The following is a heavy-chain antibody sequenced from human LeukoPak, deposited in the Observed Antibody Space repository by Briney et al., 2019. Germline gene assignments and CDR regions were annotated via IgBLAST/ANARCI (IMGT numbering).Heavy chain of an antibody. Sequence: ASVKVSCKASGHTFISYGISWVRQAPGQGLEWMGWISAYNGNTNYAQKFQGRVTMTTDTSTSTAYMELRSLRSDDTAVYYCARAHRYTSGRDNWFDPWGQGTLVTVSS. CDR2: ISAYNGNT. CDR1: GHTFISYG. D-gene: IGHD6-19*01. CDR3: ARAHRYTSGRDNWFDP. J-gene: IGHJ5*02. V-gene: IGHV1-18*01.